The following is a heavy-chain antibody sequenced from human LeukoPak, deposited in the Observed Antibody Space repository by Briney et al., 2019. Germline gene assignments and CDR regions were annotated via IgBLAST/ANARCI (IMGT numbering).Heavy chain of an antibody. CDR1: GFTFSDYY. CDR3: ARALETGYSSSWYSLTLDY. V-gene: IGHV3-11*06. D-gene: IGHD6-13*01. Sequence: GGSLRLSCAASGFTFSDYYMSWIRQAPEKGLEWVSYISSSSSYTNYADSVKGRFTISRDNAKNSLYLQMNSLRAEDTAVYYCARALETGYSSSWYSLTLDYWGQGTLVTVSS. J-gene: IGHJ4*02. CDR2: ISSSSSYT.